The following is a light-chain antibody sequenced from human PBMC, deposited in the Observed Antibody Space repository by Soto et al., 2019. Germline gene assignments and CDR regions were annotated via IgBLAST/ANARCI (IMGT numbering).Light chain of an antibody. J-gene: IGKJ5*01. CDR1: QSISFY. CDR2: DAS. Sequence: IVLTQSPATLSSSPGARAALSCRASQSISFYLTWYQHTPGQAPRLLIYDASNRAAGVPARFSGSVSGTDFTLIISSVETEDFAVYYCQQRSNWPPITFCQGTRLEIK. V-gene: IGKV3-11*01. CDR3: QQRSNWPPIT.